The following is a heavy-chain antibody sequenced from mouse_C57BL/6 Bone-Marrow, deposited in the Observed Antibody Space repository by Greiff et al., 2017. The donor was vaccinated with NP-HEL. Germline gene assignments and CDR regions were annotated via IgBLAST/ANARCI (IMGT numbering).Heavy chain of an antibody. V-gene: IGHV1-81*01. CDR2: IYPRSGNT. CDR3: ARSRDGYYLAWFAY. CDR1: GYTFTSYG. D-gene: IGHD2-3*01. Sequence: QVQLKQSGAELARPGASVKLSCTASGYTFTSYGISWVKQRTGQGLEWIGEIYPRSGNTYYNEKFKGKATLTADKSSSTAYMELRSLTSEDSAVYFCARSRDGYYLAWFAYWGQGTLVTVSA. J-gene: IGHJ3*01.